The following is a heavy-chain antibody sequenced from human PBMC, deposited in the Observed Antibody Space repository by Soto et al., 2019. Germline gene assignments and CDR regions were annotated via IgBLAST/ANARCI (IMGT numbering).Heavy chain of an antibody. CDR3: ARGSPQTPRSSILTPFDY. D-gene: IGHD3-9*01. CDR2: IIPILGIA. Sequence: GASVKVSCKASGGTFSSYTISWVRQAPGQGLEWMGRIIPILGIANYAQKFQGRVTITADKSTSTAYMELSSLRSEDTAVYYCARGSPQTPRSSILTPFDYWGQGTLVTVSS. CDR1: GGTFSSYT. J-gene: IGHJ4*02. V-gene: IGHV1-69*02.